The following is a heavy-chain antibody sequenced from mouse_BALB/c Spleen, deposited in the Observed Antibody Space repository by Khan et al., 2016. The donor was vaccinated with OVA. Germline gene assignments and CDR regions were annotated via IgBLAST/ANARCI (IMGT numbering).Heavy chain of an antibody. J-gene: IGHJ3*01. V-gene: IGHV1-61*01. D-gene: IGHD2-2*01. CDR3: TRREKYGYDPSWFAY. CDR1: GYTFTSYW. CDR2: IDPSDSET. Sequence: QVQLQQPGAELVRPGASVKLSCKASGYTFTSYWMNWVKQRPGQGLEWIGMIDPSDSETHYNQMFKDKATLTVDKSSSTAYMQLSSLTSEDSAGYYGTRREKYGYDPSWFAYWGQGTLVTVSA.